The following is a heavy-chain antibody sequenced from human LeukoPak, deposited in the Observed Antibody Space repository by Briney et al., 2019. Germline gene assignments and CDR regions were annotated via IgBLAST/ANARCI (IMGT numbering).Heavy chain of an antibody. D-gene: IGHD6-19*01. CDR2: IYYSGST. CDR1: GGPISWYY. V-gene: IGHV4-59*01. J-gene: IGHJ4*02. CDR3: ARDSSGGFYFDY. Sequence: SETLSLTCTVSGGPISWYYLSLIPQPPGKGLEGVGGIYYSGSTNYNPSLKSRVTISVDTSKNEFSRKLSSVTAADTAVYYCARDSSGGFYFDYWRQETLVSVSS.